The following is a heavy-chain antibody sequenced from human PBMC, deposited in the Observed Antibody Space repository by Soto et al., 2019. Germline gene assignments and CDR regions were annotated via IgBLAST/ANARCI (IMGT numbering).Heavy chain of an antibody. J-gene: IGHJ4*02. CDR2: INHTGST. V-gene: IGHV4-34*01. CDR3: ARTYYYDSSTYYVNY. CDR1: GGSFSGYF. Sequence: QVQLQQWGAGLLKPSETLSLTCAVYGGSFSGYFWTWIRQPPGKGLEWKGLEWIGEINHTGSTNYHPSLKSRVTITVDTSKNQFSLKLSSVTAADTAVYYCARTYYYDSSTYYVNYWGQGTLVSVSS. D-gene: IGHD3-22*01.